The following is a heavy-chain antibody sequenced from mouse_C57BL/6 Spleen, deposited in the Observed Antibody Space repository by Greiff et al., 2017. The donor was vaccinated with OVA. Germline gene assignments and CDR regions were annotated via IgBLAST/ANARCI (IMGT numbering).Heavy chain of an antibody. CDR2: IYPGSGST. J-gene: IGHJ2*01. CDR3: ARENYDVSHSFDS. CDR1: GYTFTSYW. Sequence: QVQLQQPGAELVKPGASVKMSCKASGYTFTSYWITWVKQRPGQGLEWIGDIYPGSGSTNYNEKFKSKATLTVDTSSSTAYMQLSSLTSEDSAVYYSARENYDVSHSFDSWGQGTTLTVSS. V-gene: IGHV1-55*01. D-gene: IGHD2-3*01.